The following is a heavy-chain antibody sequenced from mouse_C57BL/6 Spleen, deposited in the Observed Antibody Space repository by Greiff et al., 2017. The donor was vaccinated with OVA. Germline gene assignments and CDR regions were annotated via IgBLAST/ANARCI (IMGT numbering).Heavy chain of an antibody. CDR1: GYTFTDYY. D-gene: IGHD2-5*01. CDR2: INPYNGGT. Sequence: EVQLQQSGPVLVKPGASVKMSCKASGYTFTDYYMNWVKQSHGKSLEWIGVINPYNGGTSYNQKFKGKATLTVDKSSSTAYMELNSLTSEDSAVYYGARGSYSNYRGYFDYWGQGTTLTVSS. V-gene: IGHV1-19*01. J-gene: IGHJ2*01. CDR3: ARGSYSNYRGYFDY.